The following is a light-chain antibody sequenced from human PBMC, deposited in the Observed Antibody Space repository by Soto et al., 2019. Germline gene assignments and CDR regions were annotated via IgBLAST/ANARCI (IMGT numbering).Light chain of an antibody. V-gene: IGLV2-8*01. Sequence: QSVLTQPPSASGSPGRSVTISCTGTSSDVGGYNYVSWYQQHPGKAPKLMIYEVSKRPSGVPDRFSGSKSGNTASLTVSGLQAEDEADYYCSSYAGSNIYVFGTGTKVTVL. CDR2: EVS. CDR1: SSDVGGYNY. J-gene: IGLJ1*01. CDR3: SSYAGSNIYV.